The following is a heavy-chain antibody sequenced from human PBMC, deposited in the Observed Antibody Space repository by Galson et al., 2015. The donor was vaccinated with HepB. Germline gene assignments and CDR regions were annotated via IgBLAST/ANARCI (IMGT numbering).Heavy chain of an antibody. CDR1: GFTFSSYA. V-gene: IGHV3-30*04. D-gene: IGHD3-10*01. J-gene: IGHJ4*02. Sequence: SLRLSCAASGFTFSSYAMHWVRQAPGKGLEWVAVISYDGSNKYYADSVKGRFTISRDNSKNTLYLQMNSLRAEDTAVYYCASVWFRELSKGGRILDYWGQGTLVTVSS. CDR3: ASVWFRELSKGGRILDY. CDR2: ISYDGSNK.